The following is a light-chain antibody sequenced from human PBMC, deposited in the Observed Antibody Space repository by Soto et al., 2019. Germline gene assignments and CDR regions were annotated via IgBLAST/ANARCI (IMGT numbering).Light chain of an antibody. CDR2: GNS. Sequence: QSVLTQPPSVSGAPGQRVTISCTGSSSNIGAGYDVHWYQQLPGTAPKLLIYGNSNRPSVVTDRFSVSKSGTSASLAITGLQAEDEADYYCQSYDSSLRVVVFGGGTKLTVL. CDR1: SSNIGAGYD. CDR3: QSYDSSLRVVV. J-gene: IGLJ2*01. V-gene: IGLV1-40*01.